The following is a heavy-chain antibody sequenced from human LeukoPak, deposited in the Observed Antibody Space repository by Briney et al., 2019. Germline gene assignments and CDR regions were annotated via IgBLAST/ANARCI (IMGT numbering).Heavy chain of an antibody. CDR1: GFTVSSNY. Sequence: GGSLRLSRAASGFTVSSNYMSWVRQAPGKGLEWVSVIYSGGSTYYADSVKGRFTISRDNSKNTLYLQMNSLRAEDTAVYYCARDSRAPCSGGSCYEGSFAFDIWGQGTMVTVSS. V-gene: IGHV3-66*01. D-gene: IGHD2-15*01. CDR3: ARDSRAPCSGGSCYEGSFAFDI. J-gene: IGHJ3*02. CDR2: IYSGGST.